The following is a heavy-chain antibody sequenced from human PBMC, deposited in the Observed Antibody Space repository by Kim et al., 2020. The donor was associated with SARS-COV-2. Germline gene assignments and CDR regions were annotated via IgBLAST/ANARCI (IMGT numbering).Heavy chain of an antibody. Sequence: GGSLRLSCAASGFTFSSYGMHWVRQAPGKGLEWVALISYDGSNKYYADSVKGRFTISRDNSKNTLYLQMNSLRAEDTAVYYCAKDLGGYVGYWGQGTLVTVSS. CDR1: GFTFSSYG. D-gene: IGHD5-12*01. J-gene: IGHJ4*02. V-gene: IGHV3-30*18. CDR3: AKDLGGYVGY. CDR2: ISYDGSNK.